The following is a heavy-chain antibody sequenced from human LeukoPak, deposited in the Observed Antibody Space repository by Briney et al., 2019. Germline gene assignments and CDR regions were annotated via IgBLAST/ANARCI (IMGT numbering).Heavy chain of an antibody. J-gene: IGHJ3*02. D-gene: IGHD7-27*01. V-gene: IGHV4-38-2*01. CDR2: IYHTGRT. CDR3: ARSFDRHWVDGFDI. Sequence: PSETLSLPCAVSGYSISSGYYWGWIRQPPGKGLEWIGSIYHTGRTYYNPSLKSRVTISVDTSKNQFSLKLNSVTAADTAVYHCARSFDRHWVDGFDIWGQGTLVTVSS. CDR1: GYSISSGYY.